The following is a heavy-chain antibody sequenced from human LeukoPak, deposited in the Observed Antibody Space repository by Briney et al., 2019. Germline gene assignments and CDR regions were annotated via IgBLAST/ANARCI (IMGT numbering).Heavy chain of an antibody. CDR3: ARRIAAAGTGGWFDP. J-gene: IGHJ5*02. Sequence: ASVKVSCKASGYTFTSYGISWVRQAPGQGLEWMGWISAYNGNTNYAQKLQGRVTMTTDTSTSTAYMELRSLRSDDTAVYYCARRIAAAGTGGWFDPGAREPWSPSPQ. CDR2: ISAYNGNT. D-gene: IGHD6-13*01. CDR1: GYTFTSYG. V-gene: IGHV1-18*01.